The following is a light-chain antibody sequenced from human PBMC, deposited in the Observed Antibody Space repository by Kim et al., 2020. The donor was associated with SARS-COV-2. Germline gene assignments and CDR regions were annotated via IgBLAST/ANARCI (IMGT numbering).Light chain of an antibody. CDR1: NSNIVNNY. CDR2: DNN. Sequence: GQKVTISCSGSNSNIVNNYVSWYQQLPGTAPKLLIYDNNKRHSGIPDRFSGSKSGTSATLGITGLQTGDEAEYYCGTWDNSLNGVVFGGGTQLTVL. J-gene: IGLJ2*01. CDR3: GTWDNSLNGVV. V-gene: IGLV1-51*01.